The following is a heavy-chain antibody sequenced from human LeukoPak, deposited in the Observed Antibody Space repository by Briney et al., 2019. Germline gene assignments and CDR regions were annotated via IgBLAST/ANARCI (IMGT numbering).Heavy chain of an antibody. D-gene: IGHD6-13*01. CDR2: ISYDGSNK. CDR1: GFTFSIYA. CDR3: ARGTTQIAAAGTSEYYFDY. Sequence: GGSLRLSCAASGFTFSIYAMHWVRQAPGKGLEWVAVISYDGSNKYYADSVKGRFTISRDNSKNTLYLQMNSLRAEDTAVYYCARGTTQIAAAGTSEYYFDYWGQGTLVTVSS. V-gene: IGHV3-30*04. J-gene: IGHJ4*02.